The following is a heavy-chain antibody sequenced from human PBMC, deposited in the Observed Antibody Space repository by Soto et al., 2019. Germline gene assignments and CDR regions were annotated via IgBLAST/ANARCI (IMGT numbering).Heavy chain of an antibody. V-gene: IGHV4-31*03. Sequence: SETLSLTCTFSGGSISAYYWIWIRQHPGKGLEWIGYIYYSGSTYYNPSLKSRVTISVDTSKNQFSLRLSSVTAADTAVYYCARAPGLGTFDYWGQGTLVTVSS. CDR1: GGSISAYY. J-gene: IGHJ4*02. CDR2: IYYSGST. CDR3: ARAPGLGTFDY. D-gene: IGHD3-16*01.